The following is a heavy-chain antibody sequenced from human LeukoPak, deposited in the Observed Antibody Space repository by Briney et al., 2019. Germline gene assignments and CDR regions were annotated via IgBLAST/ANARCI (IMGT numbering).Heavy chain of an antibody. D-gene: IGHD3-10*01. J-gene: IGHJ6*02. V-gene: IGHV3-30*03. CDR3: AGFSVRYYYYGMDV. CDR1: GFTFSSYG. Sequence: PGGSLRLSCAASGFTFSSYGMHWVRQAPGKGLEWVAVISYDGSNKYYADSVKGRFTISRDNSKNTLYLQMNSLRAEDTAVYYCAGFSVRYYYYGMDVWGQGTTVTVSS. CDR2: ISYDGSNK.